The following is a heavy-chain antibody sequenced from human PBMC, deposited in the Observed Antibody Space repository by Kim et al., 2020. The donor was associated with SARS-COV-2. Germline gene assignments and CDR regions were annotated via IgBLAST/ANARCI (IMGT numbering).Heavy chain of an antibody. V-gene: IGHV3-23*01. D-gene: IGHD2-21*02. J-gene: IGHJ2*01. CDR1: GFTFSSYA. CDR2: ISGSGGST. CDR3: ATSHPLAYCGGDCYSAYWYFDL. Sequence: GGSLRLSCAASGFTFSSYAMSWVRQAPGKGLEWVSAISGSGGSTYYADSVKGRFTISRDNSKNTLYLQMNSLRAEDTAVYYCATSHPLAYCGGDCYSAYWYFDLWGRGTLVTVSS.